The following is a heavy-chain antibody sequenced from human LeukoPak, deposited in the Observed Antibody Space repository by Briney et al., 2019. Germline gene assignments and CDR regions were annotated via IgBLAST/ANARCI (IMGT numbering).Heavy chain of an antibody. J-gene: IGHJ3*02. CDR3: ARHWYYYGSGSQYHDAFDI. D-gene: IGHD3-10*01. Sequence: SETLSLTCNVSGGSISSYYWSWIRQPPGKGLEWIGYIYYSGSTNYNPSLKSRVTISVDTSKNQFSLKLSSVTAADTAVYYCARHWYYYGSGSQYHDAFDIWGQGTMVTVSS. CDR2: IYYSGST. CDR1: GGSISSYY. V-gene: IGHV4-59*08.